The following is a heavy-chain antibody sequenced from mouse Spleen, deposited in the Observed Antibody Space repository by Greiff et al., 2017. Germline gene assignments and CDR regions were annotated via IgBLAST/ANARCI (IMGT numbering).Heavy chain of an antibody. CDR2: IYWDDDK. V-gene: IGHV8-12*01. D-gene: IGHD3-2*02. CDR1: GFSLSTPGMG. J-gene: IGHJ2*02. CDR3: ARSRDANSQGYFDY. Sequence: VTLKVSGPGILQSSQTLRLTRSFSGFSLSTPGMGVSWTRQPSGKGLEWLAHIYWDDDKRYNPSLKSRLTISKDTSRNQVFLKITSVDTADTATYYCARSRDANSQGYFDYWGQGTSLTVSS.